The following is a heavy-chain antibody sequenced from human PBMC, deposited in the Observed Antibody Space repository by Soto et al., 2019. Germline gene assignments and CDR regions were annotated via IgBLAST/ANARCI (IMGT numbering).Heavy chain of an antibody. J-gene: IGHJ3*02. CDR1: GFTFSPFY. V-gene: IGHV3-74*01. D-gene: IGHD2-15*01. Sequence: EVQLVESGGGLVQPGESLRLSCAASGFTFSPFYMHWVRQAPGKGLEWVSHINGDGTTTVYADSVKGRFTISRDNAKSTLYLQMSSLRTEDTAVYYCVRDRWYPDSFDIWGQGTMVTVSS. CDR2: INGDGTTT. CDR3: VRDRWYPDSFDI.